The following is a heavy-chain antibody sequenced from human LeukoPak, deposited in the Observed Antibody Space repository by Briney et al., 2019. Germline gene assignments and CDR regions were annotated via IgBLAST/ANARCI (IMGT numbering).Heavy chain of an antibody. CDR1: EYTFTSYA. CDR2: INTNTGNP. J-gene: IGHJ4*02. Sequence: ASVKVSCKASEYTFTSYAMNWVRQAPGQGLEWMGWINTNTGNPTYAQGFTGRCVFSLDTSVSTAYLQISSLKAEDTAVYYCARVGSYFPAPRYYFDYWGQGTLVTVSS. D-gene: IGHD1-26*01. V-gene: IGHV7-4-1*02. CDR3: ARVGSYFPAPRYYFDY.